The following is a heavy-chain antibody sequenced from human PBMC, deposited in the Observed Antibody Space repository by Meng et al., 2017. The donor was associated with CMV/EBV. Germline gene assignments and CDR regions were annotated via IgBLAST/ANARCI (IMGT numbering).Heavy chain of an antibody. D-gene: IGHD6-13*01. CDR1: GYTFTSYG. J-gene: IGHJ6*02. CDR3: ARDALYSSSWYYYYYGMDV. V-gene: IGHV1-18*01. Sequence: ASVKVSCKASGYTFTSYGISWVRQAPGQGLEWMGWISAYYGNANYAQKLQGRVTMTTDTSTSTAYMELRSLRSDDTAVYYCARDALYSSSWYYYYYGMDVWGQGTTVTVSS. CDR2: ISAYYGNA.